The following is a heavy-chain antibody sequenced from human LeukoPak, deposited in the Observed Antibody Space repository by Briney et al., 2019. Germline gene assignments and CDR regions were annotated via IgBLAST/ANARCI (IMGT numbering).Heavy chain of an antibody. J-gene: IGHJ3*02. Sequence: SETLSLTCTVSGGSISTYYWTWIRQPPGKGLEWIGYIYYSGSTNYNPSLKSRLTISVDTSKNQFSLKLSSVTAADTAVYYCARVYGSGYDFRGAFDIWGQGTMVTVSS. V-gene: IGHV4-59*01. CDR3: ARVYGSGYDFRGAFDI. CDR1: GGSISTYY. CDR2: IYYSGST. D-gene: IGHD5-12*01.